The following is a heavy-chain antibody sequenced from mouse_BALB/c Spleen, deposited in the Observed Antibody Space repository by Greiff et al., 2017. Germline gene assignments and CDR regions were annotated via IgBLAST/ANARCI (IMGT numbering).Heavy chain of an antibody. CDR2: INSNGGST. J-gene: IGHJ4*01. CDR3: ARYDYDGDYYAMDY. D-gene: IGHD2-4*01. Sequence: EVQLVESGGGLVQPGGSLKLSCAASGFTFSSYGMSWVRQTPDKRLELVATINSNGGSTYYPDSVKGRFTISRDNAKNTLYLQMSSLKSEDTAMYYCARYDYDGDYYAMDYWGQGTSVTVSS. CDR1: GFTFSSYG. V-gene: IGHV5-6-3*01.